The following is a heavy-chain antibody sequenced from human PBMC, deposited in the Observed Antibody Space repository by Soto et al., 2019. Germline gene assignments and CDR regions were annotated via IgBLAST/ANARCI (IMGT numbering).Heavy chain of an antibody. D-gene: IGHD3-9*01. J-gene: IGHJ4*02. CDR1: GFTFSSYG. Sequence: HPGGSLRLSCAASGFTFSSYGIHWVRQAPGKGLEWVAFISYDGGNKYYADSVKGRFTISRDNSKNTLYLQMNSLRAEDTAVYYCASAFDWSTEADYWGQGTLVTVSS. CDR3: ASAFDWSTEADY. CDR2: ISYDGGNK. V-gene: IGHV3-30*03.